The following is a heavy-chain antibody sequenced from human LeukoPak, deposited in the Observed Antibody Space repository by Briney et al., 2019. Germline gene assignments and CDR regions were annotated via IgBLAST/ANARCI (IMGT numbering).Heavy chain of an antibody. CDR1: GGSFSGYY. D-gene: IGHD3-22*01. CDR2: IYYSGST. Sequence: SETLSLTCAVYGGSFSGYYWGWIRQPPGKGLEWIGSIYYSGSTYYNPSLKSRVTISVDTSKNQFSLKLSSVTAADTTVYYCARLHPQGSAWYDSSGYPDYWGQGTLVTVSS. J-gene: IGHJ4*02. V-gene: IGHV4-39*01. CDR3: ARLHPQGSAWYDSSGYPDY.